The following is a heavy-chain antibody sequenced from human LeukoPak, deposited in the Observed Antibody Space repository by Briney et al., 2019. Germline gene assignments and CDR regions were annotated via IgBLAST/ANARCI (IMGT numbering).Heavy chain of an antibody. J-gene: IGHJ4*02. CDR1: GFTFSSYA. Sequence: GGSLRLSCAASGFTFSSYAMHWVRQAPGKGLEWVAVISYDGSNKYYADSVKGRFATSRDNARNSLYLQMSSLRVDDTAVYYCARMPRLLDYWGQGVLVTVSS. CDR3: ARMPRLLDY. V-gene: IGHV3-30*09. CDR2: ISYDGSNK. D-gene: IGHD2-21*02.